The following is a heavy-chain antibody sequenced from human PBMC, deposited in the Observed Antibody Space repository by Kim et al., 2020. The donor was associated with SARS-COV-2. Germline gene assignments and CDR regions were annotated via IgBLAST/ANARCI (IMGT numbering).Heavy chain of an antibody. CDR1: GGSISSSNW. V-gene: IGHV4-4*02. D-gene: IGHD6-13*01. CDR2: IYHSGST. CDR3: ARGRGYSSSWYEPCDY. J-gene: IGHJ4*02. Sequence: SETLSLTCAVSGGSISSSNWWSWVRHPPGKGLEWIGVIYHSGSTNYNPSLKSRVTISVDKSKNQFSLKLSSVTAADTAVYYGARGRGYSSSWYEPCDYWGQGTLVTVSA.